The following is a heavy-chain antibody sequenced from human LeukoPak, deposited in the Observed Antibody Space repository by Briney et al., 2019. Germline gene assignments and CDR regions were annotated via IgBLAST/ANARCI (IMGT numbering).Heavy chain of an antibody. CDR2: ISNNGGYT. J-gene: IGHJ4*02. V-gene: IGHV3-23*01. Sequence: GGSLRLSCAASGFTFSSSAMSWVRQAPGKGLEWVSAISNNGGYTYYADSVQGRFTISRDNAKNSLYLQMNSLRAEDTAVYYCARGGATYSSSPYFDYWGQGTLVTVSS. CDR1: GFTFSSSA. CDR3: ARGGATYSSSPYFDY. D-gene: IGHD6-6*01.